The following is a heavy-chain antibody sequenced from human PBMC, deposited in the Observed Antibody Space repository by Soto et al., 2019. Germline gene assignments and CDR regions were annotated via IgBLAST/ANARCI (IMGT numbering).Heavy chain of an antibody. CDR2: ISWNSGSI. V-gene: IGHV3-9*01. Sequence: EVQLVESGGGSVQPGRSLRLSCVASGFTFESYAMHWVRQVPGKGLEWVSGISWNSGSIGYEDSVKGRFTISRDNAQNSLYLEMNRLRVEDTAFYYCVKDIHEQWLVSHFEYWGQGALGTVSS. CDR1: GFTFESYA. J-gene: IGHJ4*02. D-gene: IGHD6-19*01. CDR3: VKDIHEQWLVSHFEY.